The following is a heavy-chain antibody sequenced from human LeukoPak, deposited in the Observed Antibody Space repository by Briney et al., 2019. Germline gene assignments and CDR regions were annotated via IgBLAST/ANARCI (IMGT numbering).Heavy chain of an antibody. CDR2: VKDDGIST. D-gene: IGHD2-2*01. V-gene: IGHV3-74*01. CDR1: GFTFTKFW. CDR3: ATGPYAAFEM. Sequence: GGSLRLSCAASGFTFTKFWMHWVRQAPGRGLVWVSRVKDDGISTLYADSVKGRFTISRDNAKNTLYLQMNSLRADDTALYYCATGPYAAFEMWGQGTVVTVSS. J-gene: IGHJ3*02.